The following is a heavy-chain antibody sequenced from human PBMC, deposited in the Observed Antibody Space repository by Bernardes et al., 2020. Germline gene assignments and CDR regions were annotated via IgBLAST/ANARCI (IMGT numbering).Heavy chain of an antibody. Sequence: DSVKGRFIISRDNAQKSLSLQMNSLRVEDTAVYYCARLVNGYYIWGRGTLVTVSS. V-gene: IGHV3-48*01. CDR3: ARLVNGYYI. D-gene: IGHD3-9*01. J-gene: IGHJ4*02.